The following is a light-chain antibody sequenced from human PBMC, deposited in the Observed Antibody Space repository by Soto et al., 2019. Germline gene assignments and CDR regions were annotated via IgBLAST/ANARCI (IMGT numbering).Light chain of an antibody. CDR2: DVS. V-gene: IGLV2-14*01. CDR1: SSDVGGYNY. Sequence: QCALTQPASVSGSPGQSTTISCTGTSSDVGGYNYVSWYQQHPGKAPKLMIYDVSNRPSGVSNRFSGSKSGNTASLTISGLQAEDEADYYCSSYTSSSPLYVFGTGTKLTVL. CDR3: SSYTSSSPLYV. J-gene: IGLJ1*01.